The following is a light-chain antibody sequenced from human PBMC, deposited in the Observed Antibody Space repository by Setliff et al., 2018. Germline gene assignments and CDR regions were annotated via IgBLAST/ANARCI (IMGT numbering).Light chain of an antibody. CDR2: EVS. V-gene: IGLV2-14*01. CDR3: SSYTSSSTRV. CDR1: SSDVGYYNY. Sequence: QPASVSGSPGQSITISCTGTSSDVGYYNYVSWYQQHPGKAPKLMIYEVSNRPSGVSNRFSGSKSGNTASLTISGLQAEDEADYYCSSYTSSSTRVFGTGTQLTVL. J-gene: IGLJ1*01.